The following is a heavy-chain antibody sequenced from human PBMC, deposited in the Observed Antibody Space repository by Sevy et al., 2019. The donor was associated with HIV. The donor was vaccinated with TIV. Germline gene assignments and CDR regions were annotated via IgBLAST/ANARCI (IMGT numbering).Heavy chain of an antibody. D-gene: IGHD3-22*01. Sequence: GGSLRLSCVASGFSLSNYWMTWVRQAPGKGLEWVANINQDGHEKYYVDSVKGRFTISRAGATLFLQMNSLRAEDTAVYYCARSSYYSDNGYYYPFAIWGRGTLVTVSS. J-gene: IGHJ4*02. V-gene: IGHV3-7*01. CDR1: GFSLSNYW. CDR2: INQDGHEK. CDR3: ARSSYYSDNGYYYPFAI.